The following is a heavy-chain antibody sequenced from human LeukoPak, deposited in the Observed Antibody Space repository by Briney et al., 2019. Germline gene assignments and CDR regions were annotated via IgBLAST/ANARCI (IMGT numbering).Heavy chain of an antibody. D-gene: IGHD3-10*01. CDR1: GGSISSYY. V-gene: IGHV4-4*07. CDR2: IYTSGST. Sequence: PSETLSLTCTVSGGSISSYYWSWIRQPAGKGLEWIGRIYTSGSTYYNPSLKSRVTISVDTSKNQFSLKPSSVTAADTAVYYCARTNYYGWGNYAKFDYWGQGTLVTVSS. CDR3: ARTNYYGWGNYAKFDY. J-gene: IGHJ4*02.